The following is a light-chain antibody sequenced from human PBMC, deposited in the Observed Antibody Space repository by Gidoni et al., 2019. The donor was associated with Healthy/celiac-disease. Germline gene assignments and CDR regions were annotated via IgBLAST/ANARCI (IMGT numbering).Light chain of an antibody. CDR1: QGISSA. J-gene: IGKJ4*01. CDR3: QQFNSYPRLT. V-gene: IGKV1-13*02. Sequence: AIQLTQSPSSLSASVGDRVTITCRASQGISSALAWYQQKPGKAPELLIYDASSLESGVPSRFSGSGSGTDFTLTISSLQPEDFATYYCQQFNSYPRLTFGGGTKVEIK. CDR2: DAS.